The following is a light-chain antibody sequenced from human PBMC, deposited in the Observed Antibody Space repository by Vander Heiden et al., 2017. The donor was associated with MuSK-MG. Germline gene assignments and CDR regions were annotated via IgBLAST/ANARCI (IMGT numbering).Light chain of an antibody. Sequence: EIALTPSPATLSLSPGERVTLSCRASQSVSSYLAWYQQKPGKAPKLLIYDASNWATGIPSRFSGSGSGTDFTLTISSLEPEDFAVYYCQQRSNGPLTFGGGTKVEIK. V-gene: IGKV3-11*01. CDR1: QSVSSY. CDR2: DAS. J-gene: IGKJ4*01. CDR3: QQRSNGPLT.